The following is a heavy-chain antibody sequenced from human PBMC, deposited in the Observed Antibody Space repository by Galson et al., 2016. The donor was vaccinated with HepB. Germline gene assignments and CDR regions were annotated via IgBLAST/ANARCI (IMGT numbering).Heavy chain of an antibody. Sequence: SLRLSCAASGFTFSHYGMHWVRQAPGKGLEWVSAISNSGSTTYYADSVKGRFAISRDNSMNTLYLQMNSLRVEDTALYYCAKEFVATGAVVGDYWGQGTLVTVSS. CDR1: GFTFSHYG. D-gene: IGHD2-21*01. J-gene: IGHJ4*02. V-gene: IGHV3-23*01. CDR3: AKEFVATGAVVGDY. CDR2: ISNSGSTT.